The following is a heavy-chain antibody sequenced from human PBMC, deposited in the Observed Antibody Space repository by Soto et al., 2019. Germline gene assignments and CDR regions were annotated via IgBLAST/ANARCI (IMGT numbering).Heavy chain of an antibody. CDR2: MSYSGPN. CDR3: AREKIFGVVTLYYYYGMDV. V-gene: IGHV4-31*03. CDR1: GGSISSGGYF. J-gene: IGHJ6*02. D-gene: IGHD3-3*01. Sequence: SETLSLTCTVSGGSISSGGYFWSWIRQRPGKGLEWIGYMSYSGPNHYNPSLKSRATISVDTLYLQMNSLRAEDTAVYYCAREKIFGVVTLYYYYGMDVWGQGTTVTVSS.